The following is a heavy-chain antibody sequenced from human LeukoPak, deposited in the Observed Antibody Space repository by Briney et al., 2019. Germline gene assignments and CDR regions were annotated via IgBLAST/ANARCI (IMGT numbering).Heavy chain of an antibody. D-gene: IGHD6-13*01. V-gene: IGHV4-30-4*01. CDR3: ACTRVGLTAAGYYYYGMDV. CDR1: GGSISRGDYY. Sequence: SQTLSLTCTVFGGSISRGDYYWSWIRQPPGKGLEWIGYIYYSGSTYYNPSLKSRVTISVDTSKNQFSLKLSSVTAADTAVYYCACTRVGLTAAGYYYYGMDVWGQGTTVTVSS. J-gene: IGHJ6*02. CDR2: IYYSGST.